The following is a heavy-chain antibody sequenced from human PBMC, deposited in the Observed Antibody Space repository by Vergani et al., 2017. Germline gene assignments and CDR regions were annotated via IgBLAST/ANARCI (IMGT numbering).Heavy chain of an antibody. J-gene: IGHJ4*02. CDR3: TLSIAAAGTGDY. V-gene: IGHV3-49*05. Sequence: EVQLVESGGGLVKPGRSLRLSCTASGFTFGDYAMSWFRQAPGKGLEWVGFIRSKAYGGTTEYAASVKGRFTISRDDSQSIAYLQMNSLKTEDTAVYYCTLSIAAAGTGDYWGQGTLVTVSS. D-gene: IGHD6-13*01. CDR2: IRSKAYGGTT. CDR1: GFTFGDYA.